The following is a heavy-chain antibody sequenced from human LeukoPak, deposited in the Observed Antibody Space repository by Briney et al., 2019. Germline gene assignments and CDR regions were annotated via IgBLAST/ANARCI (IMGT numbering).Heavy chain of an antibody. J-gene: IGHJ4*02. V-gene: IGHV4-4*07. CDR3: ARGGPVLRYFDWLSATPHFDY. Sequence: KTSETLSLTCTVSGGSISSYYWSWIRQPAGKGLEWIGRIYTSGSTNYNPSLKSRVTISVDTSKNQFSLKLSSVTAADTAVYYCARGGPVLRYFDWLSATPHFDYWGQGTLVTVSS. CDR2: IYTSGST. D-gene: IGHD3-9*01. CDR1: GGSISSYY.